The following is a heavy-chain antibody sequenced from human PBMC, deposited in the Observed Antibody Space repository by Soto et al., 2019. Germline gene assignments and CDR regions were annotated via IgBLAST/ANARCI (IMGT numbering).Heavy chain of an antibody. D-gene: IGHD6-19*01. V-gene: IGHV2-5*02. J-gene: IGHJ4*02. CDR2: IYWDDDK. Sequence: QITLKESGPTLVKPTQTLTLTCTFSGFSLTTGAVGVGWIRQPPGKALEWLAVIYWDDDKRYSPSLKSRLTITKDTYKNRVVLTMTNVDPGDTGTYYCAHRSYLDSGEDFWGQGTLVTVSS. CDR3: AHRSYLDSGEDF. CDR1: GFSLTTGAVG.